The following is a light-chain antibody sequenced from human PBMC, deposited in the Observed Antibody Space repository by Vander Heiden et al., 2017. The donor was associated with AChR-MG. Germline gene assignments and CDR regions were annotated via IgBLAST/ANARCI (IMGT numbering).Light chain of an antibody. V-gene: IGKV3-11*01. CDR1: QSVSSY. CDR2: DAS. J-gene: IGKJ5*01. CDR3: QQRSNWPPRVT. Sequence: EIVVTQSPATLSLSPGERATLSCRASQSVSSYLAWYQQKPGQAPRLLIYDASNRATGIPARFSGSGSGTDFTLTISSLGPEDFAVYYCQQRSNWPPRVTFGQGTRLEIK.